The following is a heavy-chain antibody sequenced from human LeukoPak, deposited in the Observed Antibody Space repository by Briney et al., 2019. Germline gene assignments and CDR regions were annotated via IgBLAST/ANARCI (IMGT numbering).Heavy chain of an antibody. CDR2: TYYRSKWYN. Sequence: PSQTLSLTCVVSGDSVSSKNGAWNWIRQSPSRGLEWLGWTYYRSKWYNDYAESMEGRMTISQDTSKNQYSLHLNSVTPDDTAVYYCARDFGTTGWHTFDYWGQGTLVTVSS. D-gene: IGHD6-19*01. CDR3: ARDFGTTGWHTFDY. J-gene: IGHJ4*02. CDR1: GDSVSSKNGA. V-gene: IGHV6-1*01.